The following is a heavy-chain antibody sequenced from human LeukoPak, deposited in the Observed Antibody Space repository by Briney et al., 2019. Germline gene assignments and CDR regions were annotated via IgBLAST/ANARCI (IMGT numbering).Heavy chain of an antibody. CDR2: IWADGSSK. CDR1: GFSLSGNG. V-gene: IGHV3-33*01. D-gene: IGHD6-19*01. Sequence: GGSLRLSCAASGFSLSGNGMHWVRQAPGKGLEWVAVIWADGSSKYYADSVKGRFTISRDNSENTLYLQMNSLRAEGTAVYYCARDSGGSPFDIWGQGTMVTVSS. J-gene: IGHJ3*02. CDR3: ARDSGGSPFDI.